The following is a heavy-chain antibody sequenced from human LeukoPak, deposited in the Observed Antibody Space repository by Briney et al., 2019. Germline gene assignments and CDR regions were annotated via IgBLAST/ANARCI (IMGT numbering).Heavy chain of an antibody. V-gene: IGHV1-18*01. D-gene: IGHD2-15*01. CDR3: ARGGCSGGSCYICYYYYYYMDV. CDR1: GYTFTSYG. Sequence: ASVKVSCKASGYTFTSYGISWVRQAPGQGLEWMGWISAYNGNTNYAQKLQGRVTMTTDTSTSTAYMELRSLRSDDTAVYYCARGGCSGGSCYICYYYYYYMDVWGKGTTVTVSS. CDR2: ISAYNGNT. J-gene: IGHJ6*03.